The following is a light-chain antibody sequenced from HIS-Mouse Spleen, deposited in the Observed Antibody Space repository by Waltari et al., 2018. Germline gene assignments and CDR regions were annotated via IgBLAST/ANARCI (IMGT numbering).Light chain of an antibody. CDR1: SSNLGSTT. CDR2: SNN. Sequence: QSVLTQPPSASGTPGQRVTISCSGSSSNLGSTTVNWYQQLPGTAPKLLIYSNNPRPSGVPDRFSGSKSGTSASLAISGLQSEDEADYYCAAWDDSLNGNYVFGTGTKVTVL. CDR3: AAWDDSLNGNYV. J-gene: IGLJ1*01. V-gene: IGLV1-44*01.